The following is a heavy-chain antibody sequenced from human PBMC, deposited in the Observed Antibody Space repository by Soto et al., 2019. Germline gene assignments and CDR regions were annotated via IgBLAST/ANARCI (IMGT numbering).Heavy chain of an antibody. CDR1: GYTFTSYG. CDR2: ISAYNGNT. Sequence: ASVKVSCKASGYTFTSYGISWVRQAPGQGLEWMGWISAYNGNTNYAQKLQGRVTMTTDTSTSTAYMELRSLRSDDTAVHYCARDPRLRYFDWLSDFDYWGQGTLVTVSS. J-gene: IGHJ4*02. D-gene: IGHD3-9*01. CDR3: ARDPRLRYFDWLSDFDY. V-gene: IGHV1-18*04.